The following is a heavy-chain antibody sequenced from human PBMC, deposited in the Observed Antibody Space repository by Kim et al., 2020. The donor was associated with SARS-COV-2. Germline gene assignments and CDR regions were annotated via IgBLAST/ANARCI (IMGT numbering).Heavy chain of an antibody. Sequence: GGSLRLSYTVSGFSFSNYAMSWVRQAPGKGLEWVATISGDSGKSYYANSVKGRFTISRDNSRSTLYLQMDSLGAEDTAVYYCAKITGLFSPGSGFWGQGT. J-gene: IGHJ4*02. V-gene: IGHV3-23*01. D-gene: IGHD3-10*01. CDR3: AKITGLFSPGSGF. CDR2: ISGDSGKS. CDR1: GFSFSNYA.